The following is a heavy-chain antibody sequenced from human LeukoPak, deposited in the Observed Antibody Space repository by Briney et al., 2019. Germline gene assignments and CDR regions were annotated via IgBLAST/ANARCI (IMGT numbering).Heavy chain of an antibody. D-gene: IGHD3-16*01. CDR1: GFTFSLYG. J-gene: IGHJ4*02. CDR3: AKGGLRGGTYNDDF. Sequence: GGSLRLSCAASGFTFSLYGMSWVRQAPGKGLEWVAGIGGSGGGSYYAEALTGRSTISRDNSKNTVYLQMNDLRVEDTAIYYCAKGGLRGGTYNDDFWGQGTLVTVSS. CDR2: IGGSGGGS. V-gene: IGHV3-23*01.